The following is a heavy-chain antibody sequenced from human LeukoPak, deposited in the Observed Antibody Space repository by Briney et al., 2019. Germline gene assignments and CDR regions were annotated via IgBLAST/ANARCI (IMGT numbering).Heavy chain of an antibody. CDR2: IYITGTS. CDR3: AKLAPRGGFDI. Sequence: SETLSLTCTVSGGSISNDYWGWVRQRAGKGLEWIGHIYITGTSNYNPSLQSRVTMSLDTSKNKFSLKLTSVTAADTAVYYCAKLAPRGGFDIWGQGTMVTVPS. D-gene: IGHD3-3*02. J-gene: IGHJ3*02. V-gene: IGHV4-4*07. CDR1: GGSISNDY.